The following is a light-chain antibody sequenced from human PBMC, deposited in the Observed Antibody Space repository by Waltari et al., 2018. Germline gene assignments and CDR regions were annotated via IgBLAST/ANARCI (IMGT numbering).Light chain of an antibody. CDR1: QSLVYSDGNSY. J-gene: IGKJ1*01. CDR2: KVS. Sequence: DVVMTQSPLSLPVTLGQSASISCRSSQSLVYSDGNSYLHWYQQRPGQSPRRLISKVSSRDSGVPDRVSGSGSGTDFTLKISRVEAEDVGVYDCMQGTHWPWTFGQGTKVEIK. CDR3: MQGTHWPWT. V-gene: IGKV2-30*01.